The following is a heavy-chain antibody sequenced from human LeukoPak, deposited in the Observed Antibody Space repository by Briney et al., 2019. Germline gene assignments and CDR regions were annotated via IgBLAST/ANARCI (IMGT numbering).Heavy chain of an antibody. CDR3: ARAPRYCSSTSCYGAFDI. CDR2: IWYDGSNK. D-gene: IGHD2-2*01. CDR1: GFTFSSYG. J-gene: IGHJ3*02. V-gene: IGHV3-33*01. Sequence: GGSLRLSCAASGFTFSSYGMHWVRQAPGKGLEWVAVIWYDGSNKYYADSVKGRFTISRDNAKNSLYLQMNSLRAEDTAVYYCARAPRYCSSTSCYGAFDIWGQGTMVTVSS.